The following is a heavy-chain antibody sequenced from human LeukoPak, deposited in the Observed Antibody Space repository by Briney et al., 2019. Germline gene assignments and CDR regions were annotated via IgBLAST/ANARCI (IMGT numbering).Heavy chain of an antibody. CDR1: GGSISSHY. CDR3: AGHYGSGSAHFDY. J-gene: IGHJ4*02. V-gene: IGHV4-59*08. CDR2: IYYSGST. D-gene: IGHD3-10*01. Sequence: PSETLSLTCTVSGGSISSHYWNWIRQPPGKGLEWIGYIYYSGSTNYNPSLKSRVTLSVDTSKNQFSLKLSSVTAADTAVYYCAGHYGSGSAHFDYWGQGTLVTVSS.